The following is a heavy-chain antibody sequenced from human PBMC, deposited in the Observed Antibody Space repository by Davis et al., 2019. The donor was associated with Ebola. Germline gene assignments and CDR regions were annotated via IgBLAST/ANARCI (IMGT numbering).Heavy chain of an antibody. D-gene: IGHD3-3*01. CDR1: GGSISSGGYY. CDR3: ARDLGLEPHYYYYMDV. Sequence: PSETLSLTCTVSGGSISSGGYYWSWIRQHPGKGLEWIGYIYYSGSTYYNPSLKSRVTISVDTSKNQFSLKLSSVTAADTAVYYCARDLGLEPHYYYYMDVWGKGTTVTVSS. J-gene: IGHJ6*03. CDR2: IYYSGST. V-gene: IGHV4-31*03.